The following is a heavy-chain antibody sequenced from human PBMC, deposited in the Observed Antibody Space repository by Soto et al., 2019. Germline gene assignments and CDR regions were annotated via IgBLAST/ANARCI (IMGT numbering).Heavy chain of an antibody. J-gene: IGHJ4*02. V-gene: IGHV1-46*01. D-gene: IGHD2-21*02. CDR1: GNTFTNYY. CDR3: ARGGYVVVVTAAFDY. CDR2: INPSGGHT. Sequence: QVQLMQSGAEVKKPGASVKVSCKASGNTFTNYYIHWVRQAPGQGLEWMGTINPSGGHTTYAQKFLGRVTXTXXXSXXTLYMELTSLRSEDTAVYYCARGGYVVVVTAAFDYWGQGTLVTVSS.